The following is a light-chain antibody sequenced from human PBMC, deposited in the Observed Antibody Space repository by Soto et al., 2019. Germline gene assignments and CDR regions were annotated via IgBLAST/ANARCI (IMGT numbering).Light chain of an antibody. J-gene: IGLJ2*01. CDR3: SSYTTSTTRV. CDR2: DVN. V-gene: IGLV2-14*03. Sequence: QSALTQPASVSGSPGQSITISCAGTSSDVGVYDFVSWYQQHPGKAPKLLIYDVNNRPAGISNRSSGSKSGNTASLTISGLQAEDEADYYCSSYTTSTTRVFGGGTKLTVL. CDR1: SSDVGVYDF.